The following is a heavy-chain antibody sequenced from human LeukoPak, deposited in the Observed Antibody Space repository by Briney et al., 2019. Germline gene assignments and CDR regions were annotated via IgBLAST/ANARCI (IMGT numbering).Heavy chain of an antibody. D-gene: IGHD5-12*01. CDR2: INPNSGDT. V-gene: IGHV1-2*02. CDR3: ARSAYSAYDRFDY. J-gene: IGHJ4*02. CDR1: GYTFTRYY. Sequence: ASVKVSCKASGYTFTRYYMHWVRQAPGQGLEWMGWINPNSGDTNYAQKFQGRVTVTRDTSISTVYMEMSRLRSDDTAVYYCARSAYSAYDRFDYWGQGSLVTVSS.